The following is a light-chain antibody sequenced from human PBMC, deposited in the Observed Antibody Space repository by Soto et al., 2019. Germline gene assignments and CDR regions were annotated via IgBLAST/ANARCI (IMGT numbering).Light chain of an antibody. V-gene: IGKV1-39*01. Sequence: DIQMTQSPSSLSASVGDRVTITCRASQSISSYLNWYQQKPGKAPKLLIYAASSLQSGVPSRFSGSGSGTDFTLTISSLQPEYFATYYCQQSYSTPWTFCQGTKVEIK. CDR3: QQSYSTPWT. CDR1: QSISSY. J-gene: IGKJ1*01. CDR2: AAS.